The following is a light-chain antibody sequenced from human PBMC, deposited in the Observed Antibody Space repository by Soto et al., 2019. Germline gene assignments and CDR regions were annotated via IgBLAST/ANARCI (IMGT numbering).Light chain of an antibody. CDR3: SSYTRSSTLYV. Sequence: QSALTQPASVSGSPGQSITISCTGTSSDVGDYNYVSWYQQHPGKAPKLMIYDVSNRPSGVSNRFSGSKSGNTASLTISGLQAEDEADYYCSSYTRSSTLYVFGTGTKVTVL. V-gene: IGLV2-14*01. J-gene: IGLJ1*01. CDR2: DVS. CDR1: SSDVGDYNY.